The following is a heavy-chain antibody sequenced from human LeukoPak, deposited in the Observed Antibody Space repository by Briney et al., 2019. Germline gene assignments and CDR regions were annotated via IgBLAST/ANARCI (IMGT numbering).Heavy chain of an antibody. CDR3: ARHHRERYYYGSGSYYGPLDY. D-gene: IGHD3-10*01. CDR1: GGSISTYY. Sequence: SETLSLTCTHTGGSISTYYWSWLRQPPGKGMEWIGYIYYSGSTNYNPSLKSRVTISVDTSKNQFSLKLSSVTAADTAVYYCARHHRERYYYGSGSYYGPLDYWGQGTLVTVSS. V-gene: IGHV4-59*08. J-gene: IGHJ4*02. CDR2: IYYSGST.